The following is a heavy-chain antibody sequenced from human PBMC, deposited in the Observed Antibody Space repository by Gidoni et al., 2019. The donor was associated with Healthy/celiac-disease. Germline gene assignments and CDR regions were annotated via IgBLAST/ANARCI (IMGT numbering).Heavy chain of an antibody. CDR1: GGSFSVYY. J-gene: IGHJ4*02. Sequence: QVQLQQWGAGLLKPSETLSLTCAVDGGSFSVYYWSWIRQPPGKGLEWIGEINHSGSTNYNPSLKSRVTISVDTSKNQFSLKLSSVTAADTAVYYCARGYYDSSGYYSYYFDYWGQGTLVTVSS. CDR3: ARGYYDSSGYYSYYFDY. CDR2: INHSGST. D-gene: IGHD3-22*01. V-gene: IGHV4-34*01.